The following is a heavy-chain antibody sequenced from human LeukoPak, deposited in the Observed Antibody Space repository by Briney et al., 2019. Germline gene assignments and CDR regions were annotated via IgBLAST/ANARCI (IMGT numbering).Heavy chain of an antibody. V-gene: IGHV3-23*01. CDR1: GFXXAXXX. D-gene: IGHD3-10*01. CDR3: AKDSYASGRPLHTFDV. J-gene: IGHJ3*01. CDR2: XRGSGAST. Sequence: GGSLRLSCAASGFXXAXXXXTXVXXXPXKXXEXVXXXRGSGASTHYADSVKGQFTISRDNSKNTLFLQMNSLRAEDTAIYYCAKDSYASGRPLHTFDVWGQGTMVTVSS.